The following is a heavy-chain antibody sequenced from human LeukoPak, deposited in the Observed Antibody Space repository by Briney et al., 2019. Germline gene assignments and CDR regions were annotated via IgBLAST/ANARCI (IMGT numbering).Heavy chain of an antibody. Sequence: SVKVSCKASGGTFSSYAISWVRQAPGQGLEWMGGIIPIFGTANYAQKFQGRVTITADESTSTAYMELSSLRSEDTAVYYCARAVGATTLLLYYFDYWGPGTLVTVSS. CDR2: IIPIFGTA. V-gene: IGHV1-69*13. CDR3: ARAVGATTLLLYYFDY. CDR1: GGTFSSYA. J-gene: IGHJ4*02. D-gene: IGHD1-26*01.